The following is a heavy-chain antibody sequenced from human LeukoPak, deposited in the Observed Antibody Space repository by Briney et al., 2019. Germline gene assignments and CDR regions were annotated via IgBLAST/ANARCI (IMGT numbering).Heavy chain of an antibody. Sequence: SETLSLTCAVYGGSFSGYYWSWIRQPPGKGLEWIGEINHSGSTNYNPSLKSRVTISVDTSKNQSSLKLSSVTAADTAVYYCARYGHDSSGYYFDYWGQGTLVTVSS. CDR3: ARYGHDSSGYYFDY. J-gene: IGHJ4*02. V-gene: IGHV4-34*01. CDR1: GGSFSGYY. D-gene: IGHD3-22*01. CDR2: INHSGST.